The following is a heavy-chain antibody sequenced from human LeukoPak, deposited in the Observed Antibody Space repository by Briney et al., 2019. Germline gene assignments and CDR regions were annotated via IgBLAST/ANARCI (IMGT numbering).Heavy chain of an antibody. CDR2: ISPSADIK. Sequence: GGSLRVSCAASGFTFSNHGMNWVRQAPGKGLEWVSGISPSADIKYYADSVKGRFTISRDNSKNMLYLEVISLTADDTAVYYCAKDDAWLRFGEWSQGTLVTVSS. CDR1: GFTFSNHG. J-gene: IGHJ4*02. D-gene: IGHD3-10*01. CDR3: AKDDAWLRFGE. V-gene: IGHV3-23*01.